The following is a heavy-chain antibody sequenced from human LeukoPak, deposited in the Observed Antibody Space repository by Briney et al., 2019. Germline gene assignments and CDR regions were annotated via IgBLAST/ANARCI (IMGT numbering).Heavy chain of an antibody. CDR3: ARGYYDSSGYYHEYFQH. J-gene: IGHJ1*01. D-gene: IGHD3-22*01. Sequence: ASVKVSCKASGGTFSSYAISWVRQAPGQGLEWMGRIIPIFGTANYAQKFQGRVTITTDESTSTAYMELSSLRSEDTAVYYCARGYYDSSGYYHEYFQHWGQGILVTVSS. CDR2: IIPIFGTA. V-gene: IGHV1-69*05. CDR1: GGTFSSYA.